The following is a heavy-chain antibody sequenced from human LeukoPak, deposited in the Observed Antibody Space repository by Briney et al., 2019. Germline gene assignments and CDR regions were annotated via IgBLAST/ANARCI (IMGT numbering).Heavy chain of an antibody. CDR2: ISHDGTNK. Sequence: GGSLRLSCAASKFTFSTYALHWVRQAPGKGLKWVAIISHDGTNKYYADSVKGRFTISRDNSKNTLYLQMNSLRAEDTAVYYCAREDAGTYYYGMDVWGQGTTVTVSS. J-gene: IGHJ6*02. CDR3: AREDAGTYYYGMDV. D-gene: IGHD5-24*01. V-gene: IGHV3-30*04. CDR1: KFTFSTYA.